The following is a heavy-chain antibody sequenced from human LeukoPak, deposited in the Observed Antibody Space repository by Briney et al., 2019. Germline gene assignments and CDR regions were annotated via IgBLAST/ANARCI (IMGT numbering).Heavy chain of an antibody. J-gene: IGHJ4*02. CDR2: ISGYNGNT. Sequence: ASVKVSCKASGYTFTSYGISWVRQAPGQGLQWMGWISGYNGNTNYAQKFQGRVTVTTETSTSSAYMELRSLRSDDTAVYYCARQAACSSIRCPIDYWGQGTLVTVSS. CDR3: ARQAACSSIRCPIDY. CDR1: GYTFTSYG. V-gene: IGHV1-18*01. D-gene: IGHD2-2*01.